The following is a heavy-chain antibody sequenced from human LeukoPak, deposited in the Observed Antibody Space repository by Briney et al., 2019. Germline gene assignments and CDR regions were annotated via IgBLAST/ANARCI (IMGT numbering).Heavy chain of an antibody. CDR2: INPNSGGT. D-gene: IGHD3-9*01. Sequence: ASVKVSCKASGYTFTGYYMHWVRQAPGQGLEWMGWINPNSGGTNYAQKFQGRVTMTRDTSISTAYMELSRLRSDDTAVYYCARDFGQHDTLTGYYYYYYMDVWGKGPRSPSP. J-gene: IGHJ6*03. CDR1: GYTFTGYY. V-gene: IGHV1-2*02. CDR3: ARDFGQHDTLTGYYYYYYMDV.